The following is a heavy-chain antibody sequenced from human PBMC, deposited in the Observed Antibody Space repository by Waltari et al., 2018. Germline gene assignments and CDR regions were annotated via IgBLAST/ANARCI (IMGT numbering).Heavy chain of an antibody. CDR2: ISWNGGSK. Sequence: EVQLVESGGRLVRPGGSLRLSCAASGFNFEDYGMTWVRQAPGKGLEGGFGISWNGGSKGYGGALTGRFNISRDNAKNSLYLEINNLRVDDTALYHCVREHYHLGYLDLWGRGTLVTVSS. CDR1: GFNFEDYG. CDR3: VREHYHLGYLDL. V-gene: IGHV3-20*01. J-gene: IGHJ2*01. D-gene: IGHD2-2*01.